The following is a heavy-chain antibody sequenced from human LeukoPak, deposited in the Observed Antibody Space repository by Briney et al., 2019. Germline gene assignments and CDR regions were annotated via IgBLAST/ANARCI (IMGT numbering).Heavy chain of an antibody. J-gene: IGHJ4*02. V-gene: IGHV3-23*01. Sequence: PGGSLRLSCAASGFTFSSYAMGWVRQAPGKGLEWVSAISGGGRSTYYADSVKGRFTISRDNSKNTLYLQMNSLRAEDTAVYYCARHRGGLDYWGQGTLVTVSS. CDR1: GFTFSSYA. CDR2: ISGGGRST. D-gene: IGHD1-14*01. CDR3: ARHRGGLDY.